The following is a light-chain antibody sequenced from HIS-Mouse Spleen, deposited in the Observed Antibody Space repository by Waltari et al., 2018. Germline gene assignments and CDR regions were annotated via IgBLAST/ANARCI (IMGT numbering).Light chain of an antibody. CDR2: EGS. Sequence: QSALTQPASVSGSPGQSITISCTRTSSDVGRYNLVSWYQQHPGKAPKLLIYEGSKRPSGVSIRFAGSKSGNTASLIISGLQAEDEADYYCCSYAGSSTNWVFGGGTKLTVL. CDR3: CSYAGSSTNWV. J-gene: IGLJ3*02. CDR1: SSDVGRYNL. V-gene: IGLV2-23*01.